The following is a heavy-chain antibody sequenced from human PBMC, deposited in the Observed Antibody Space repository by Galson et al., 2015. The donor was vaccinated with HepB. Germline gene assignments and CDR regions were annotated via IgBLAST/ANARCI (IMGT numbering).Heavy chain of an antibody. CDR3: ARATDWGSGPLEVDY. D-gene: IGHD2-15*01. J-gene: IGHJ4*02. Sequence: SVKVSCKASGYTFTSYGISWVRQAPGQGLEWMGWISAYNGNTNYAQKLQGRVTMTTDTSTSTAYMELRSLRSDDTAVYYCARATDWGSGPLEVDYWGQGTLVTVSS. CDR2: ISAYNGNT. V-gene: IGHV1-18*01. CDR1: GYTFTSYG.